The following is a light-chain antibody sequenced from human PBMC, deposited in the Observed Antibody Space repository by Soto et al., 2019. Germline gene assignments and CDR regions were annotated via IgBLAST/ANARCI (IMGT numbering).Light chain of an antibody. J-gene: IGKJ1*01. CDR3: QQYGSSLWT. V-gene: IGKV3-20*01. Sequence: EIVMTHSPATLSVSPGEIATPSCGASQSVSSNLAWYQQKPGQAPRLLIYGASSRATGIPDRFSGSGSGTDFTPTISRLEPEDFAVYYCQQYGSSLWTFGHGTKVDIK. CDR2: GAS. CDR1: QSVSSN.